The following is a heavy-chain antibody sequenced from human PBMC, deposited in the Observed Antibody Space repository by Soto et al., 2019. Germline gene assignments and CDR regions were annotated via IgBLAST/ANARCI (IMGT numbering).Heavy chain of an antibody. V-gene: IGHV3-13*01. Sequence: WGSLRLSCAASGFTFSSYDMHWVRQATGKGLEWVSAIGTAGDTYYPGSVKGRFTISRENAKNSLYLQMNSLRAGDTAVYYCARSYGDYANFDYWGQGTLVTVSS. J-gene: IGHJ4*02. CDR3: ARSYGDYANFDY. CDR2: IGTAGDT. D-gene: IGHD4-17*01. CDR1: GFTFSSYD.